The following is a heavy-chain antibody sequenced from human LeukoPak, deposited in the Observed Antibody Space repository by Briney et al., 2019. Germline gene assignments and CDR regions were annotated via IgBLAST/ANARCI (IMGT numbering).Heavy chain of an antibody. CDR2: ITGSGGAT. CDR3: ANQARRTGYYFDN. J-gene: IGHJ4*02. CDR1: GFAFSSYG. V-gene: IGHV3-23*01. Sequence: GGSLRLSCAASGFAFSSYGMSWVRRAPGKGLDWDSSITGSGGATYYADSVKGRLSVSRDNSKNTQYLQMSSLRAEDTAIHYCANQARRTGYYFDNWGQGTLVTVSS.